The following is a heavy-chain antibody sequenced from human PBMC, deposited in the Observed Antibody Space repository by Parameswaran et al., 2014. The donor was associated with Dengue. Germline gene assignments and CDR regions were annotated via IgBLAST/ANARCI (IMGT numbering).Heavy chain of an antibody. CDR3: ARVPHYDFWSGPQRRYFDY. CDR2: IYHSGST. V-gene: IGHV4-30-2*01. J-gene: IGHJ4*02. D-gene: IGHD3-3*01. Sequence: RWIRQPPGKGLEWIGYIYHSGSTYYNPSLKSRVTISVDRSKNQFSLKLSSVTAADTAVYYCARVPHYDFWSGPQRRYFDYWGQGTLVTVSS.